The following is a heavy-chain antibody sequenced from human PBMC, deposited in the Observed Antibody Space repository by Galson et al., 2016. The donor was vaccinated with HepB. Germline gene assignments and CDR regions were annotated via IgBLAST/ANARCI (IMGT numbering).Heavy chain of an antibody. V-gene: IGHV1-3*04. Sequence: SVKVSCKASGYTFTHYAMHWVRQAPGQRLEWMGWINTGNGNTKYSQKFQGRVTITRDTSASTAYMELRSLRPEDTAVYYCARDHYDILTGYTHGMDVWGQGTTVIVSS. D-gene: IGHD3-9*01. CDR1: GYTFTHYA. J-gene: IGHJ6*02. CDR3: ARDHYDILTGYTHGMDV. CDR2: INTGNGNT.